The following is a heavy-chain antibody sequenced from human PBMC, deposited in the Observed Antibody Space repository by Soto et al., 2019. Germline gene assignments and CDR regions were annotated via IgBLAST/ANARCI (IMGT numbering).Heavy chain of an antibody. V-gene: IGHV3-21*01. CDR3: ARDLGVTETGPSFDY. CDR1: GFAFRTYS. D-gene: IGHD2-8*01. Sequence: PGGSLRLSCAASGFAFRTYSMNWVRQVPGKGLEWVSGISSTSTYIFYADSVKGRFTISRDNAKNSLYLQMNSLRAEDTAVYYCARDLGVTETGPSFDYWGQGAQVTVSS. CDR2: ISSTSTYI. J-gene: IGHJ4*02.